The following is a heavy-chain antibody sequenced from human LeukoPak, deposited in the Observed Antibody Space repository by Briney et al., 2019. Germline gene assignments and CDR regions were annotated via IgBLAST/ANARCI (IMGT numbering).Heavy chain of an antibody. J-gene: IGHJ5*02. CDR3: ARVAGGRYCSSTSCYMRGWFDP. V-gene: IGHV1-69*13. D-gene: IGHD2-2*02. Sequence: SVKVSCKASRGTFISYAISWVRQAPGQGLEWMGGVNPIFGKANYAQKFQGRVTITSDESTSTAYMELSSLRSEDTAVYYCARVAGGRYCSSTSCYMRGWFDPWGQGTLVTVSS. CDR2: VNPIFGKA. CDR1: RGTFISYA.